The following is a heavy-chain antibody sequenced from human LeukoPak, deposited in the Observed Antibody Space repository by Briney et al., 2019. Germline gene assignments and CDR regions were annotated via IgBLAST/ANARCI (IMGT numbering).Heavy chain of an antibody. Sequence: PSETLSLTCTVSGGSISDYYWNWIRQPAGKGLEWVGRIYTSGSTNYSPSLESRPTMSVDTSKDQFSLKLSSVTAADTAVYYCARLPYCSSTSCPDAFDIWGQGTMVTVSS. D-gene: IGHD2-2*01. CDR3: ARLPYCSSTSCPDAFDI. CDR2: IYTSGST. CDR1: GGSISDYY. J-gene: IGHJ3*02. V-gene: IGHV4-4*07.